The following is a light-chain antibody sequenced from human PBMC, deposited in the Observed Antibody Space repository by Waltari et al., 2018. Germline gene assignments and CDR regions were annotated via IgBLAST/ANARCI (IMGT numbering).Light chain of an antibody. CDR2: AAS. Sequence: DFQMTQSPSSLSESVGDRVTITCRASQYISTYLNWYQQKPGKGPKLLIYAASTLQSGVPSRFSGSGSGTDCTFTISSLQLEDFATYYCQQSYDTPRTFGQGTKVEVK. CDR1: QYISTY. J-gene: IGKJ1*01. CDR3: QQSYDTPRT. V-gene: IGKV1-39*01.